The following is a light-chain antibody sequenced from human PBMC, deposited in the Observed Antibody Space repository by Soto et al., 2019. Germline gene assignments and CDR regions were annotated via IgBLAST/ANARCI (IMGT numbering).Light chain of an antibody. V-gene: IGKV1-5*01. CDR1: QSISDW. J-gene: IGKJ1*01. CDR2: DAS. CDR3: QQYNNYST. Sequence: DIQMTQSPSTLSASVGDRVTITCRASQSISDWLAWFQLKPGKAPKLLIYDASSLDSGVPSRFSGSGSGTEFTLTISSLQPDDFATYYCQQYNNYSTFGQGTKVEIK.